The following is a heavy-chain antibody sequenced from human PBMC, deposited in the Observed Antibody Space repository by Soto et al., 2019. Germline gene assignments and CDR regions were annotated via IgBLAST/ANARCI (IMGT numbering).Heavy chain of an antibody. CDR2: INHSGST. V-gene: IGHV4-34*01. CDR3: ARSLRYFPGAFDI. Sequence: SETLSLTCSVYVGSFSGYYWSWIRQPPGKGLEWIGEINHSGSTNYNPSLKSRVTISVDTSKNQFSLKLSSVTAADTAVYYCARSLRYFPGAFDIWGQGTMVTVS. CDR1: VGSFSGYY. D-gene: IGHD3-9*01. J-gene: IGHJ3*02.